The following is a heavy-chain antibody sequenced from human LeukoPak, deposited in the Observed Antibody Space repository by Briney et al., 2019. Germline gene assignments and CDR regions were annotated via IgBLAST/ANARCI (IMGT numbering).Heavy chain of an antibody. CDR2: VRNDGGDK. CDR3: AKHYYGSGRQKYYFDY. CDR1: GFIFSDNG. V-gene: IGHV3-30*02. Sequence: GGSLRLSCAASGFIFSDNGMHWVRQAPGKGLEWVTMVRNDGGDKYYADSVRGRFTISRDNSKNTLYLQMNSLRPEDTAVYYCAKHYYGSGRQKYYFDYWGQGTLVTVSS. J-gene: IGHJ4*02. D-gene: IGHD3-10*01.